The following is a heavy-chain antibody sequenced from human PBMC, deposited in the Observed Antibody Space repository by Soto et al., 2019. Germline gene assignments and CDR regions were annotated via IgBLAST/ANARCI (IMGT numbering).Heavy chain of an antibody. CDR2: IYYSGST. CDR3: VRDQIPVGASIYDSGMDV. V-gene: IGHV4-61*01. Sequence: SETLSLTCTVSGDSVSSGSYYWTWIRETPGKGLEWMGYIYYSGSTKYNPSLRSRVTISLDISNNQFSLNLSSVTAADTAVYYCVRDQIPVGASIYDSGMDVWGPGTAVTVSS. CDR1: GDSVSSGSYY. J-gene: IGHJ6*02. D-gene: IGHD1-26*01.